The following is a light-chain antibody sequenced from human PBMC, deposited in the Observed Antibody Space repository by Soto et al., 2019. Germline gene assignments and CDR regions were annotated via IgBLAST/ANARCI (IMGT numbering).Light chain of an antibody. CDR3: QQYDKVFT. Sequence: DIQMTQSPSSLSASVGYRVTITCQASQGISTYLNWYQQKPGKAPKLLIYGASNLETGVPSRFSGSGSGTDFNFTISSLQPEDIATYFCQQYDKVFTFGQGTRLEIK. CDR1: QGISTY. CDR2: GAS. V-gene: IGKV1-33*01. J-gene: IGKJ5*01.